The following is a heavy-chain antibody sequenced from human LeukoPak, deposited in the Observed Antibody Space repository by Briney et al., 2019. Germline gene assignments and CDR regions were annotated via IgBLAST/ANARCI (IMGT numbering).Heavy chain of an antibody. V-gene: IGHV3-74*01. CDR1: GFTFSRYC. Sequence: GGSLRLSCAASGFTFSRYCMTWVRQAPGKGLVWVSRIKYDASSTSYADSVKGRFTISRDNAKNTLYLQMNSLRAEDTAVYYCARGATYAYYQDYWGQGTLVTVSS. D-gene: IGHD1-26*01. CDR2: IKYDASST. CDR3: ARGATYAYYQDY. J-gene: IGHJ4*02.